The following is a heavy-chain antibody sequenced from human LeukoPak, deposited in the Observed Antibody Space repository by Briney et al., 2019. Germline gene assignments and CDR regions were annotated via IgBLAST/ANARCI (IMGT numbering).Heavy chain of an antibody. Sequence: GGSLRLSCATSGFTFSSYAMSWVRQAPGKGLEWVSAISGSGGSTYYADSVKGRFTISRDNSKNTLYLQMNSLRAEDTAVYYCAKEWRRGLHYDSWSGYSPLGWFDPWGQGTLVTVSS. J-gene: IGHJ5*02. D-gene: IGHD3-3*01. CDR1: GFTFSSYA. V-gene: IGHV3-23*01. CDR3: AKEWRRGLHYDSWSGYSPLGWFDP. CDR2: ISGSGGST.